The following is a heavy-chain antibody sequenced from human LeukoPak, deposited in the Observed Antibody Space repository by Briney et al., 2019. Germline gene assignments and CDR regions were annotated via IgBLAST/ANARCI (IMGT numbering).Heavy chain of an antibody. CDR1: GGTFSSYA. Sequence: ASVKVSCKASGGTFSSYAISWVRQAPGQGLEWMGRIIPILGIANYAQKFQGRVTITADKSTSTAYMELSSLRSEDTAVYYCARRGGYYDSSGYYYYFDHWGQGTLVTVSS. V-gene: IGHV1-69*04. CDR2: IIPILGIA. D-gene: IGHD3-22*01. CDR3: ARRGGYYDSSGYYYYFDH. J-gene: IGHJ4*02.